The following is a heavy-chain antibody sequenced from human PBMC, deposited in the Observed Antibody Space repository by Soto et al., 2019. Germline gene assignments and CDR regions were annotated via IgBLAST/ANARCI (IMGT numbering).Heavy chain of an antibody. Sequence: LSLTCAASGFTFSSYGMHWVRQAPGKGLEWVAVIWYDGSNKYYADSVKGRFTISRDNSKNTLYLQMNSLRAEDTAVYYCARERVVPAAVTFDYWGQGTLVTVSS. D-gene: IGHD2-2*01. J-gene: IGHJ4*02. CDR1: GFTFSSYG. CDR2: IWYDGSNK. V-gene: IGHV3-33*01. CDR3: ARERVVPAAVTFDY.